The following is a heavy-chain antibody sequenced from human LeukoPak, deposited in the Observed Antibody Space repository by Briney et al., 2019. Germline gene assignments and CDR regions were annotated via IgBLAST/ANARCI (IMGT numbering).Heavy chain of an antibody. J-gene: IGHJ3*02. CDR2: INHSGST. V-gene: IGHV4-34*01. CDR1: GGSFSGYY. Sequence: SETLSLTCAVYGGSFSGYYWSWLRQPPGKGLEWIGEINHSGSTNYNPSLKSRVTISVDTSKNQFSLKLSSVTAADTAVYYCARDPPDSSGYYSRANDAFDIWGQGTMVTVSS. CDR3: ARDPPDSSGYYSRANDAFDI. D-gene: IGHD3-22*01.